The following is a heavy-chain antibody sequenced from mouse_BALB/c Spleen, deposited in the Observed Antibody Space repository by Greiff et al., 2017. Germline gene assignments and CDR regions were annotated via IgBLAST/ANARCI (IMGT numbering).Heavy chain of an antibody. CDR3: ARYQGYDYDEGFDY. D-gene: IGHD2-4*01. CDR2: ISSGGGNT. Sequence: VQLKESGGGLVKPGGSLKLSCAASGFTFSSYTMSWVRQTPEKRLEWVATISSGGGNTYYPDSVKGRFTISRDNAKNNLYLQMSSLRSEDTALYYCARYQGYDYDEGFDYWGQGTTLTVSS. CDR1: GFTFSSYT. J-gene: IGHJ2*01. V-gene: IGHV5-9*03.